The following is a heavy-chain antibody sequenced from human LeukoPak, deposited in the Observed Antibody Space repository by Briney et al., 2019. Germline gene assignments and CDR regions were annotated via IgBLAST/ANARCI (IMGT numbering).Heavy chain of an antibody. CDR3: ATPETYGSGTLGY. CDR2: INAYNTNT. CDR1: GYTFTSYG. Sequence: GESLKISCKGSGYTFTSYGISWVRQAPGQGLEWMGWINAYNTNTNYAQKVQGRVTMTTDTSTNTAYMELRSLRSDDTAVYYCATPETYGSGTLGYWGQGTLVTVSS. D-gene: IGHD3-10*01. J-gene: IGHJ4*02. V-gene: IGHV1-18*01.